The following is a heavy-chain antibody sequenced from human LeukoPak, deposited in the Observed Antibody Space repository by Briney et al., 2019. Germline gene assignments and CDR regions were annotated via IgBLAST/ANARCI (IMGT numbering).Heavy chain of an antibody. CDR3: ARGGLVAGPYYFDY. V-gene: IGHV1-8*01. J-gene: IGHJ4*02. CDR2: MNPNNGNT. CDR1: GYTFTSYD. Sequence: ASVKVSCKASGYTFTSYDINWVRQATGQGLEWMGWMNPNNGNTAYAQKFQGRVTTTRNTSISTAYMELSGLRSEDTAVYYCARGGLVAGPYYFDYWGQGTLVTVSS. D-gene: IGHD6-19*01.